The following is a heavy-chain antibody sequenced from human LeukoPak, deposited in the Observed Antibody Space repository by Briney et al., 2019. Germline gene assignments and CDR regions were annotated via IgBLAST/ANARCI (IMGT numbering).Heavy chain of an antibody. CDR2: IIPIFGTA. CDR1: GYTFTSYA. J-gene: IGHJ4*02. CDR3: ASQEMATITGYFDY. Sequence: SVKVSCKASGYTFTSYAISWVRQAPGQGLEWMGGIIPIFGTANYAQKFQGRVTITADESTSTAYMELSSLRSEDTAVYYCASQEMATITGYFDYWGQGTLVTVSS. V-gene: IGHV1-69*13. D-gene: IGHD5-24*01.